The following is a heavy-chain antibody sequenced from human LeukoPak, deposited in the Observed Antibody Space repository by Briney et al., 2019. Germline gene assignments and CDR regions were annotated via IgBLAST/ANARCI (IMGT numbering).Heavy chain of an antibody. D-gene: IGHD3-10*01. V-gene: IGHV3-53*01. J-gene: IGHJ4*02. CDR3: ARGGPGVFAY. Sequence: GGSLRLSCAASGFTVNSNYMTWVRQAPGKGLEWLSVMYSGGSTYYAASVEGRFTISRDNSKNTVYLQMSSLRAEDTAVYFCARGGPGVFAYWGQGTLVTVSS. CDR2: MYSGGST. CDR1: GFTVNSNY.